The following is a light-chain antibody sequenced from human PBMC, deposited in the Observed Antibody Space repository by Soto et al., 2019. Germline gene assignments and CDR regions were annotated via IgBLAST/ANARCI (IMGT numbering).Light chain of an antibody. CDR3: QQRSQWPPMT. CDR1: QSVSSSY. V-gene: IGKV3D-20*02. Sequence: DIVLAQCPGPLSLSPGERATLSCRAIQSVSSSYLAWYQQKPGQAPRLLIYDASSRATGVPARFSGSGSGTDFSLTISSLEPEDVAVYYCQQRSQWPPMTFGQGTRLEIK. CDR2: DAS. J-gene: IGKJ5*01.